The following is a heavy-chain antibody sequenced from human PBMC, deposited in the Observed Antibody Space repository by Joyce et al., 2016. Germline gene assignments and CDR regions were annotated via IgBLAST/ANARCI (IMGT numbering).Heavy chain of an antibody. J-gene: IGHJ4*02. CDR1: GFIFSRSW. V-gene: IGHV3-7*03. CDR2: TDQDGSEK. D-gene: IGHD3-22*01. Sequence: EVQLVESGGGLVQPGGSLRLSCAASGFIFSRSWMSWVRQATGRGLEWVANTDQDGSEKYSLDYVKGRFTISRDNTKNSLYLQMNSLRVEDTAVYYCVRDDSTGYQYFDNWGQGILVTVSS. CDR3: VRDDSTGYQYFDN.